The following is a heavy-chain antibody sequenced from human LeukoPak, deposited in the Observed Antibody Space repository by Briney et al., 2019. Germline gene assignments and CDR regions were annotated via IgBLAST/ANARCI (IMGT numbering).Heavy chain of an antibody. J-gene: IGHJ3*02. Sequence: GASVKVSCKASGYTFTGYYMHWVRQAPGQGLEWMGWINPNSGGTNYAQKFQGRVTMTRDTSISTAYMELSRLRSDDTAVYYCAREAAGDIVVEVAATMELGDAFDIWGQGTMVTVSS. V-gene: IGHV1-2*02. D-gene: IGHD2-15*01. CDR1: GYTFTGYY. CDR2: INPNSGGT. CDR3: AREAAGDIVVEVAATMELGDAFDI.